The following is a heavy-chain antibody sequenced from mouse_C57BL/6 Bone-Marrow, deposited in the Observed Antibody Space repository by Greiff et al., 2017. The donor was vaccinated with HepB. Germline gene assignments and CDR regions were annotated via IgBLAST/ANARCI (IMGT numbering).Heavy chain of an antibody. Sequence: VQLQQSGAELVKPGASVKLSCKASGYTFTSYWMHWVKQRPGQGLEWIGYINPSSGYTKYNQKFKDKATLTADKSSSTAYMQLSSLTYEDSAVYYCARVLLSYYYDFWGRGTALTVSA. J-gene: IGHJ2*01. CDR3: ARVLLSYYYDF. V-gene: IGHV1-7*01. D-gene: IGHD2-10*01. CDR2: INPSSGYT. CDR1: GYTFTSYW.